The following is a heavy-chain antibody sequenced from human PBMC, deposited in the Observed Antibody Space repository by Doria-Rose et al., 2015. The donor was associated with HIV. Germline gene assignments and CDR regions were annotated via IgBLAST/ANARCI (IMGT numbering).Heavy chain of an antibody. V-gene: IGHV3-66*01. D-gene: IGHD3-16*01. CDR2: IYSDGRT. J-gene: IGHJ4*02. CDR3: ARDPFQSWAY. Sequence: GGGLVQPGGSLRLSCAASGFTVSSNYMSWVRQAPGKGLEWVSVIYSDGRTYYADSVKGRFAVSRDNSKNTLYLQINSLRAEDTAVYYCARDPFQSWAYWGQGTLVTVSS. CDR1: GFTVSSNY.